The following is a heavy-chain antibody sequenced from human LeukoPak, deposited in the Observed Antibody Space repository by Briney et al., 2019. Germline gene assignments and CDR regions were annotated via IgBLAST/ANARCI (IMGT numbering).Heavy chain of an antibody. D-gene: IGHD3-3*01. CDR2: INAGNGNT. J-gene: IGHJ5*02. Sequence: ASVKVSCKASGGTFSSYAISWVRQAPGQGLEWMGWINAGNGNTKYSQKFQGRVTITRDTSASTAYMELSSLRSEDTAVYYCARAQNYDFWSGYYQGWFGPWGQGTLVTVSS. CDR1: GGTFSSYA. CDR3: ARAQNYDFWSGYYQGWFGP. V-gene: IGHV1-3*01.